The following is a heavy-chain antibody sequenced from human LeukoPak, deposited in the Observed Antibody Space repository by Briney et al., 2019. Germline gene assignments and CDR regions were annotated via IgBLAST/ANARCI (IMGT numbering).Heavy chain of an antibody. D-gene: IGHD3-22*01. CDR3: ARGSLPAYYDSSGYYFRY. CDR2: INHSGST. V-gene: IGHV4-34*01. J-gene: IGHJ4*02. CDR1: GGSFSGYY. Sequence: SETLSLTCAVYGGSFSGYYWSWIRQPPGKGLEWIGEINHSGSTNYNPSLKSRVTISVDTSKNQFSLKLSSVTAADTAVYYCARGSLPAYYDSSGYYFRYWGQGTLVTVSS.